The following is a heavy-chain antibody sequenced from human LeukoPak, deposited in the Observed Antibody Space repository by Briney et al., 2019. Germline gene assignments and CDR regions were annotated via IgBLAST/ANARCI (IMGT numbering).Heavy chain of an antibody. CDR1: GGSINSRSDY. D-gene: IGHD4/OR15-4a*01. CDR3: ARRPGEYGGNDFDY. V-gene: IGHV4-39*01. J-gene: IGHJ4*02. CDR2: IYYSGST. Sequence: PSETLSLTCTVSGGSINSRSDYWGWIRQPPGKGLEWIGSIYYSGSTHYNPSLKSRVTMSIDTSKNQFSLRLSSVTAANTAVYYCARRPGEYGGNDFDYWGQGTLVTVSS.